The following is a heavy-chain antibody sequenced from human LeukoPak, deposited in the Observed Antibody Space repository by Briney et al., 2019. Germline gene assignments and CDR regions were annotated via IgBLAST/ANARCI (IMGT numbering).Heavy chain of an antibody. CDR2: ISSSSSYI. Sequence: GGSLRLSCAASGFTFSSYSMNWVRQAPGKGLEWVSSISSSSSYIYYADSVKGRFTISRGNAKNSLYLQMNSLRAEDTAVYYCARDTAMGYYYYYGMDVWGQGTTVTVSS. D-gene: IGHD5-18*01. V-gene: IGHV3-21*01. CDR1: GFTFSSYS. J-gene: IGHJ6*02. CDR3: ARDTAMGYYYYYGMDV.